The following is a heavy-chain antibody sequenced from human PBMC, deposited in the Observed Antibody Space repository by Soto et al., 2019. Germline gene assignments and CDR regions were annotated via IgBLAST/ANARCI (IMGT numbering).Heavy chain of an antibody. CDR1: GGSISSSSYY. CDR2: VYYSGST. Sequence: SETLSLTCTVSGGSISSSSYYWGWIRQPPGKGLEWIGSVYYSGSTYYNPSLKSRVTISVETSKNQFSLKLSSVTAADTAVYYCARPRFSYGDYGGYYFDYWGQGTLVTVSS. V-gene: IGHV4-39*01. J-gene: IGHJ4*02. CDR3: ARPRFSYGDYGGYYFDY. D-gene: IGHD4-17*01.